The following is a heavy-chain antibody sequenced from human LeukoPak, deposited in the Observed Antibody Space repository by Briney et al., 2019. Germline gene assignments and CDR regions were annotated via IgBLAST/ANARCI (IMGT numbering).Heavy chain of an antibody. D-gene: IGHD3-10*01. CDR3: ARDRYYGSGSYYNGFPFDY. Sequence: ASVKVSCKASGGTFSSYAISWVRQAPGQGLEWMGRIIPIPGIANYAQKFQGRVTITADKSTSTAYMELSSLRSEDTAVYYCARDRYYGSGSYYNGFPFDYWGQGTLVTVSS. CDR2: IIPIPGIA. V-gene: IGHV1-69*04. J-gene: IGHJ4*02. CDR1: GGTFSSYA.